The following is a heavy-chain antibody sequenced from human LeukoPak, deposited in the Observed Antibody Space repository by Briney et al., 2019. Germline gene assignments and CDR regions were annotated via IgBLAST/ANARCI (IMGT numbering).Heavy chain of an antibody. V-gene: IGHV3-23*01. Sequence: GGSLRLSCAASGFTFSSYAMSWVRQAPGKGLEWVSAISGSGGDTYYADSVKGRFTISRDNSKNTLSLQMNFLRAEDTAVYYCAKDQLGDQPYNWFDPWGQGTLVTVSS. CDR1: GFTFSSYA. CDR2: ISGSGGDT. J-gene: IGHJ5*02. CDR3: AKDQLGDQPYNWFDP. D-gene: IGHD1-26*01.